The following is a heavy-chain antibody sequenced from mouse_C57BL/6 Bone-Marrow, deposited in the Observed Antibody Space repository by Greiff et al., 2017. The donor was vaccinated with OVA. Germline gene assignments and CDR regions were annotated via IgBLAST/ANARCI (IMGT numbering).Heavy chain of an antibody. CDR1: GYTFTSYW. Sequence: QVQLQQPGAELVKPGASVKMSCKASGYTFTSYWITWVKQRPGQGLEWIGYIYPGSGSTNYNEKFKSKATLTADTSSSTAYMQLSSLTSEDSAVYYCASRNYGSSYGYWGQGTTLTVSS. CDR2: IYPGSGST. V-gene: IGHV1-55*01. D-gene: IGHD1-1*01. CDR3: ASRNYGSSYGY. J-gene: IGHJ2*01.